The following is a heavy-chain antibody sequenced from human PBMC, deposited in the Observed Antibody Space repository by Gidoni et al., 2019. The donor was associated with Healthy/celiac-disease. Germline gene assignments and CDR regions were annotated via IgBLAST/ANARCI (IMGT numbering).Heavy chain of an antibody. Sequence: EVQLLESGGGLVQSGGSLRLYCAASGFTFSSYVMTWVRQAPGKGLEWVSDISNSGGRTYYADSVKGRFTISRDISKNTLYLQMNSLRAEDTAVYYCAKPPDYWGQGTLVTVSS. J-gene: IGHJ4*02. CDR3: AKPPDY. CDR2: ISNSGGRT. V-gene: IGHV3-23*01. CDR1: GFTFSSYV.